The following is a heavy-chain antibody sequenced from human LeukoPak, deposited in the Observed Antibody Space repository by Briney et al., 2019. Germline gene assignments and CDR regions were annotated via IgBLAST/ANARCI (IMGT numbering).Heavy chain of an antibody. D-gene: IGHD3-10*01. CDR1: GFTVSSNY. CDR2: IYSGGST. CDR3: ARSGVMVQGVASWFDP. Sequence: HTGGSLRLSCAASGFTVSSNYMSWVRQAPGKGLEWVSVIYSGGSTYYADSVKGRFTISRDNSKNTLYLQMNSLRAEDTAVYYCARSGVMVQGVASWFDPWGQGTLVIVSS. J-gene: IGHJ5*02. V-gene: IGHV3-53*01.